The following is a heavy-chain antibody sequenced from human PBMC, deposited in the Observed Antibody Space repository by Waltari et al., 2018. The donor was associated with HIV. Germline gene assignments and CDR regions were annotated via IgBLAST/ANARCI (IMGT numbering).Heavy chain of an antibody. CDR2: NSGNNKNA. D-gene: IGHD3-16*01. V-gene: IGHV1-18*01. CDR1: GYSFRSSS. Sequence: QLQLVESGGAMKKTGASVKVSCKASGYSFRSSSISWVRQAPGQGLEWMGWNSGNNKNAKHAEKFQGRVTMTTDTSTSTANMELRNLRSDETAMYDCARVESMLRGVHFDYWGQGTLVTVSS. CDR3: ARVESMLRGVHFDY. J-gene: IGHJ4*02.